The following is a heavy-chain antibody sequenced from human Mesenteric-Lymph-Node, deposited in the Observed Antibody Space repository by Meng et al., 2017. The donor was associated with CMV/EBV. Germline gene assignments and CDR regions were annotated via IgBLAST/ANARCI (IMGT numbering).Heavy chain of an antibody. V-gene: IGHV3-21*01. CDR2: ISSSSSYI. CDR1: GFTFSSHS. Sequence: GESLKISCAASGFTFSSHSMNWVRQAPGKGLEWVSSISSSSSYIYYADSVKGRFTISRDNAKNSLYLQMNSLRAEDTAVYYCARYYCSSTSCYGFDYWGQGTLVTVSS. J-gene: IGHJ4*02. CDR3: ARYYCSSTSCYGFDY. D-gene: IGHD2-2*01.